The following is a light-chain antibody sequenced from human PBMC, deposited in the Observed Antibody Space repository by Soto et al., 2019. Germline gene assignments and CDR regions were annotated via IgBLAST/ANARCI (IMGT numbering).Light chain of an antibody. CDR3: QQYHSYWT. Sequence: DIQMTQSQSTLSASVGERVTITCRASQSIRSRLAWFQQKPGKAPKLLIYDASSLESGVPQRFSGSGSGTEFTLTISSLQTDDFSTYYCQQYHSYWTFGQGTKVDIK. CDR2: DAS. CDR1: QSIRSR. V-gene: IGKV1-5*01. J-gene: IGKJ1*01.